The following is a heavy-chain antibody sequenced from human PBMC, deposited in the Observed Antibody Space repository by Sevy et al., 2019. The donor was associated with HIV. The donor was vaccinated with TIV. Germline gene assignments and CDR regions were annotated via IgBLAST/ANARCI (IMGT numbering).Heavy chain of an antibody. Sequence: GESLKISCVASGFAFSDYGMHWVRQAPGKGLEWVAVIWYDGNNQHYADSVRGRFTMSRDNSKNTQYMQLSSLRADDTAVYYCARHPRIFGDYLLTYFDYWGQGVLLTVSS. CDR3: ARHPRIFGDYLLTYFDY. CDR2: IWYDGNNQ. J-gene: IGHJ4*02. CDR1: GFAFSDYG. V-gene: IGHV3-33*01. D-gene: IGHD4-17*01.